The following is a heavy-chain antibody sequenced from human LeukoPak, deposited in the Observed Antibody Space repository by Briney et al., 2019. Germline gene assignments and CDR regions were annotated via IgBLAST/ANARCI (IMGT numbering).Heavy chain of an antibody. CDR3: AKGGSDYDDHGYSFDY. CDR2: ISSSGGNT. V-gene: IGHV3-23*01. J-gene: IGHJ4*02. Sequence: AGGSLRLSCAASGFTFSSYAVSGVRQAPGKGLEWVSAISSSGGNTYYADSVKGRFTISRDNSKNTLYLQMNSLRAEDTAVYYCAKGGSDYDDHGYSFDYWGQGALVTVSS. D-gene: IGHD1-26*01. CDR1: GFTFSSYA.